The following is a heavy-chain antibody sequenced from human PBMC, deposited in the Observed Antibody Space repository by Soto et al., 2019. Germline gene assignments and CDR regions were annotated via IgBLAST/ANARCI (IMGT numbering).Heavy chain of an antibody. Sequence: GASVKVSCKASGYTFTSYGISWVRQAPGQGLEWMGWISAYNGNTNYAQKLQGRVTMTTDTSTSTAYMELRSLRSDDTAVYYCARVREWLSPDSDAFDIWGQGTMVTVSS. D-gene: IGHD3-3*01. CDR1: GYTFTSYG. J-gene: IGHJ3*02. CDR2: ISAYNGNT. V-gene: IGHV1-18*01. CDR3: ARVREWLSPDSDAFDI.